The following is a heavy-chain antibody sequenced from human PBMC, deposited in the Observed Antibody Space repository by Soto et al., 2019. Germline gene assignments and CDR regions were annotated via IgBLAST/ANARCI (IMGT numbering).Heavy chain of an antibody. CDR1: GGTFSSYA. V-gene: IGHV1-69*13. CDR2: IIPIFGTA. D-gene: IGHD1-7*01. J-gene: IGHJ6*02. Sequence: ASVKVSCKASGGTFSSYAISWVRQAPGQGLEWMGGIIPIFGTANYAQKFQGRVTITADESTSTAYMELSSLRSEDTAVYYCARSGTTGAYYYYYGMDVWGQGTTVTVSS. CDR3: ARSGTTGAYYYYYGMDV.